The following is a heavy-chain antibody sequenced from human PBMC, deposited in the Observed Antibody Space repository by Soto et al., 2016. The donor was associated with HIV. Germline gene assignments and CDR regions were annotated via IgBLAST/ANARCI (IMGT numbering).Heavy chain of an antibody. D-gene: IGHD3-10*01. J-gene: IGHJ4*02. V-gene: IGHV4-39*01. CDR2: IYYSGTT. Sequence: QLQLQESGPGLVKPSETLSLTCSVSGGSISSNSYYWGWIRQPPGKGLEWIGTIYYSGTTYYNPSLKSRIIISVDTSKNQSSLKLSSLTAADTAVYYCARHLGNSYGSGANYFFDYWGQGTLVTVSS. CDR1: GGSISSNSYY. CDR3: ARHLGNSYGSGANYFFDY.